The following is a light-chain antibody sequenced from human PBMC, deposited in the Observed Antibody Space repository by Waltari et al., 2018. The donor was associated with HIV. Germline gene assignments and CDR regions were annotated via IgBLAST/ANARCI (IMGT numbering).Light chain of an antibody. CDR3: LLYYGGAWV. Sequence: QIVVTQEPSLTVSPGGTVTLTCASRTGAGTTKNLLNWFQQKPGQAPRALIYSTTNRNSWTPARFSGSLLGGKAALTLSGVQPEDEAEYYCLLYYGGAWVFGGGTKLTVL. V-gene: IGLV7-43*01. CDR1: TGAGTTKNL. J-gene: IGLJ3*02. CDR2: STT.